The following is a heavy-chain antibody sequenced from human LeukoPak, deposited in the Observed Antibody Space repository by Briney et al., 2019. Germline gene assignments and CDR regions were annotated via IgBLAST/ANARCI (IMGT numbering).Heavy chain of an antibody. CDR3: ARLGYCSSTSCYNYGY. J-gene: IGHJ4*02. D-gene: IGHD2-2*02. CDR1: GYTFTSYA. CDR2: INAGNGNT. V-gene: IGHV1-3*01. Sequence: ASVKVSCKASGYTFTSYAMHWVRQAPGQRLEWMGWINAGNGNTKYSQKFQGRVTITRDTSASTAYMELSSLRSEDTAVYYCARLGYCSSTSCYNYGYWGQGTLVTVSS.